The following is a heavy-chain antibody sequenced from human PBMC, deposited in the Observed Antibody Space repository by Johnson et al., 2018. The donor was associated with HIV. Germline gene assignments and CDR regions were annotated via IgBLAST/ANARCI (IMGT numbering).Heavy chain of an antibody. J-gene: IGHJ3*02. Sequence: VQLVESGGGVVQPGTSLRLSCAASGFTFSSYAMSWVRQAPGKGLEWVSAISGSGGSTYYADSVKGRFTISRDNSKNTLYLQMNSLRAEDTAVYYCARLPVLVVVAGRPHGFDIWGQGTMVTVSS. CDR3: ARLPVLVVVAGRPHGFDI. CDR1: GFTFSSYA. D-gene: IGHD2-15*01. CDR2: ISGSGGST. V-gene: IGHV3-23*04.